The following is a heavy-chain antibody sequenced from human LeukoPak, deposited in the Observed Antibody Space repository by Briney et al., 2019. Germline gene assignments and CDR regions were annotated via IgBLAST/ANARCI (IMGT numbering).Heavy chain of an antibody. D-gene: IGHD3-10*01. J-gene: IGHJ4*02. CDR3: ARGLIKFGSGESFDY. CDR2: IYHSGST. Sequence: SETLSLTCAVSGGSISSSNWWSWVRQPTGKGLEWIGEIYHSGSTNYNPSLKSRVTISVDKSKNQFSLNLSSVTAADTAVYYCARGLIKFGSGESFDYWGQGTLVTVSS. CDR1: GGSISSSNW. V-gene: IGHV4-4*02.